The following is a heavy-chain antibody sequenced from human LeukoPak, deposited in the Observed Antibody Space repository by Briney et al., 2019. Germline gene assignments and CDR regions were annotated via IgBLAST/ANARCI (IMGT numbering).Heavy chain of an antibody. CDR1: GFTFSAYA. V-gene: IGHV3-23*01. CDR2: IRGNSERT. D-gene: IGHD6-19*01. J-gene: IGHJ4*02. CDR3: AREQSGTRGWYTVDY. Sequence: GGSLRLSCAASGFTFSAYAITWVRQAPGKGLEWVSAIRGNSERTYYADSVRGRFTISRDNSKDTVYLQISSLRVEDTAVYYCAREQSGTRGWYTVDYWGRGTLVAVSS.